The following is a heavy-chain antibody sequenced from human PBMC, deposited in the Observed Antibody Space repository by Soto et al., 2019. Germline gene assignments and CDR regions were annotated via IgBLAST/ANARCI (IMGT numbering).Heavy chain of an antibody. CDR2: INHSGST. V-gene: IGHV4-34*01. CDR1: AGSFSAYH. D-gene: IGHD5-12*01. Sequence: SETLSLTCAVYAGSFSAYHWSWIRQPPGKGLEWIGEINHSGSTNYNPSLKSRVTISVDTSKKQFSLKLSSVTAADTAVYYCARAWEVATIWFYYALDGWGQGTTDTGSS. CDR3: ARAWEVATIWFYYALDG. J-gene: IGHJ6*02.